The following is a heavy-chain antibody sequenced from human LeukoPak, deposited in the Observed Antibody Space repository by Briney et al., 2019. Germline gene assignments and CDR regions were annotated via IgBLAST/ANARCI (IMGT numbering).Heavy chain of an antibody. V-gene: IGHV4-38-2*02. J-gene: IGHJ4*02. CDR1: GYSISSGYY. CDR2: IYHSGST. D-gene: IGHD2-2*01. CDR3: ARDAVVPASLLDY. Sequence: SETLSLTCTVSGYSISSGYYWGWIRQPPGKGLEWIGSIYHSGSTYYNPSLKSRVTISVDTSKNQFSLKLTSVTASDTAVYYCARDAVVPASLLDYWGQRTLVTVSS.